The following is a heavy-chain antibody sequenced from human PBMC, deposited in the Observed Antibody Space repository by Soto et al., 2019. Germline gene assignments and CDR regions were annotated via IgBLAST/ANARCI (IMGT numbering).Heavy chain of an antibody. J-gene: IGHJ4*02. Sequence: EVQLVESGGGLVKPGGSLRLSCAASGFTFSSYTMNWVRQAPGKGLEWVSSISSGSTYISYTDSVKGRFTISRDNAKNSLYLQMNILRAENTAVYYCARDWKGGDCSSTSYQYYFDYWGQGTLVTVSS. D-gene: IGHD2-2*01. CDR1: GFTFSSYT. CDR3: ARDWKGGDCSSTSYQYYFDY. CDR2: ISSGSTYI. V-gene: IGHV3-21*01.